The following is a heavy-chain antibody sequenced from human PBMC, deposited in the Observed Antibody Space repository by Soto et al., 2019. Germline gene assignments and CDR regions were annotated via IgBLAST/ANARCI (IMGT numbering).Heavy chain of an antibody. J-gene: IGHJ6*02. V-gene: IGHV3-23*01. CDR3: AKDRVVVTAIFYYYYGMDV. D-gene: IGHD2-21*02. CDR2: ISGSGGSA. CDR1: GFTFSSYA. Sequence: GGSLRLSCAASGFTFSSYAMSWVRQAPGKGLEWVSAISGSGGSAYYADSVKGRFTISRDNSKNTLYLQMSSLRAEDTAVYYCAKDRVVVTAIFYYYYGMDVWGQGTTVTVSS.